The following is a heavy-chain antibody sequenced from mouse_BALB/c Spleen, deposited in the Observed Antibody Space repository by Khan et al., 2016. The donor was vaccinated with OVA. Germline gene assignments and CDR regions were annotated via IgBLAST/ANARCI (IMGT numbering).Heavy chain of an antibody. V-gene: IGHV1-4*01. D-gene: IGHD2-14*01. CDR2: INPSNNYT. Sequence: QVQLKQSGAELVRPGASVKMSCTASGYTFTSYTMHWVRQRPGQAPEWIGHINPSNNYTNYNQNFKDKATLIVDKSSSTAYLQLSSLTSEDSAVYYYVREGAYRRSDGWFANGGKGTRVTVSA. CDR3: VREGAYRRSDGWFAN. CDR1: GYTFTSYT. J-gene: IGHJ3*01.